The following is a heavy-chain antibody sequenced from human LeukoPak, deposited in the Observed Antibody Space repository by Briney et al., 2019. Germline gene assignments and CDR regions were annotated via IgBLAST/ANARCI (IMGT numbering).Heavy chain of an antibody. CDR2: ISWNSGRI. CDR3: AKDIGGSIAEAGTDY. Sequence: SGRSLRLSCAASGFTFDDYAMPWVRQAPGKGLECVSGISWNSGRIGYADSVKGRFTISRDNAKNSLYLQMNSLRAEDTALYYCAKDIGGSIAEAGTDYWGQGTLVTVSS. CDR1: GFTFDDYA. J-gene: IGHJ4*02. D-gene: IGHD6-19*01. V-gene: IGHV3-9*01.